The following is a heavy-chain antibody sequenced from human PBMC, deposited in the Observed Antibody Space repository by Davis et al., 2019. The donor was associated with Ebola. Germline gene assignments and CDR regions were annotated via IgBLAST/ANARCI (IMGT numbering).Heavy chain of an antibody. Sequence: GESLKISCSASGFIFSTYVMSWVRQAPGKGLEWVSTYGTSADTYYADSVKGRFTISRDNSKNTVFLQMNSLRAEDTAVYYCASGIDAWRLDYWYFDLWGRGTLVTVSS. D-gene: IGHD1-1*01. V-gene: IGHV3-23*01. CDR3: ASGIDAWRLDYWYFDL. J-gene: IGHJ2*01. CDR2: GTSADT. CDR1: GFIFSTYV.